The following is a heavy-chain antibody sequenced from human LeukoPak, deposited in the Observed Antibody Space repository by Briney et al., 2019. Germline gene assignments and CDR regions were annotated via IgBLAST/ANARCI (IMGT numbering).Heavy chain of an antibody. Sequence: GASVKVSCKASGYTFTSYDINWVRQAAGQGLEWMGWMNPNSGNTGYAQKFQGRVTMTRNTSIGTAYMELSSLRSEDTAVYYCARASSYSSSWYAWFDPWGQGTLVTVSS. CDR1: GYTFTSYD. J-gene: IGHJ5*02. V-gene: IGHV1-8*01. CDR2: MNPNSGNT. CDR3: ARASSYSSSWYAWFDP. D-gene: IGHD6-13*01.